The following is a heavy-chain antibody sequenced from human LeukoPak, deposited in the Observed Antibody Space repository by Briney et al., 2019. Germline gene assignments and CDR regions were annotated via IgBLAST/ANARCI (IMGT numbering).Heavy chain of an antibody. Sequence: GGSLRLSCLASGFRFSTYKMNWVRQAPGKGLEWVSAISSSSSYIYYADSVKGRFTISRHNAKRSLYLQMNSLRAEDTAVYYCARDLGGYGDYGTNFDYWGQGTLVTVSS. CDR1: GFRFSTYK. J-gene: IGHJ4*02. CDR2: ISSSSSYI. V-gene: IGHV3-21*01. CDR3: ARDLGGYGDYGTNFDY. D-gene: IGHD4-17*01.